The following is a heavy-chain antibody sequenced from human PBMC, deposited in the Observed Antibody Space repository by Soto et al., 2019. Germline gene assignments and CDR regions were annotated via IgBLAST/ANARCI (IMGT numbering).Heavy chain of an antibody. V-gene: IGHV1-69*13. CDR3: ASRLVADIVVVPAAENYTDY. CDR1: GGTFSSYA. J-gene: IGHJ4*02. CDR2: IIPIFGTA. Sequence: GASVKVSCKASGGTFSSYAISWVRQAPGQGLEWMGGIIPIFGTANYAQKFQGRVTITADESTSPAYMELSSLRSEDTAVYYCASRLVADIVVVPAAENYTDYWGQGTLVTVSS. D-gene: IGHD2-2*01.